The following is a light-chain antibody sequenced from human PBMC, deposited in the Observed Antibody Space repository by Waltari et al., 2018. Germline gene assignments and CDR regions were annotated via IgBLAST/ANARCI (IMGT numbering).Light chain of an antibody. V-gene: IGKV3-20*01. Sequence: EIVFTQSPGTLSLSPGDRATLSCRPSQCFGGTYLAWYHQRPGQSPRLLIYGASSRATGIPDRFSGSGSGTEFTLTISSLEPEDFGVYYCQQYATSPRTFGQGTKVEGK. CDR2: GAS. CDR3: QQYATSPRT. CDR1: QCFGGTY. J-gene: IGKJ1*01.